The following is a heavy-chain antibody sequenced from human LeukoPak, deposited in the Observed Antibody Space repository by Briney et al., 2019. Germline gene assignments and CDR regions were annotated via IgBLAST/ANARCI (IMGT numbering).Heavy chain of an antibody. Sequence: SVKVSCKASGGTFSSYAISWVRQAPGQGLEWMGGIIPIFGTANYAQKFQGRVTITADESTSTAYMELSSLRSEDTAVHYCAREARRYYDSSGYSIDYWGQGTLVTVSS. CDR1: GGTFSSYA. CDR3: AREARRYYDSSGYSIDY. D-gene: IGHD3-22*01. CDR2: IIPIFGTA. J-gene: IGHJ4*02. V-gene: IGHV1-69*13.